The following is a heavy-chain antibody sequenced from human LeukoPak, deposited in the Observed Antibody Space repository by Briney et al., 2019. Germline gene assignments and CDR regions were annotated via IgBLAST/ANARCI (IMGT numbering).Heavy chain of an antibody. V-gene: IGHV4-31*03. CDR1: GGSISSGGYY. D-gene: IGHD5-12*01. Sequence: SETLSLTCTVSGGSISSGGYYWSWIRQHPGQGLEWIGYIYYSGSTYYNPSLKSRVTISVDTSKNQFSLKLSSVTAADTAVYYCARELVPYSGFYYYFYMDVWGKGTTVTVSS. CDR2: IYYSGST. CDR3: ARELVPYSGFYYYFYMDV. J-gene: IGHJ6*03.